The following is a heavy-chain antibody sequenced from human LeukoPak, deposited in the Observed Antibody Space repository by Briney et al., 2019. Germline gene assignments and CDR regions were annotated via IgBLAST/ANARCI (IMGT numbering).Heavy chain of an antibody. CDR1: GFTFSSYW. V-gene: IGHV3-7*03. Sequence: GGSLRLSCAASGFTFSSYWMNWARQAPGKGLEWVASINHNGNVNYYVDSVKGRFTISRDNAKNSLYLQMSNLRAEDTAVYYCAKDNSGLSLILYYFDYWGQGTLVTVSS. CDR2: INHNGNVN. CDR3: AKDNSGLSLILYYFDY. J-gene: IGHJ4*02. D-gene: IGHD2-8*02.